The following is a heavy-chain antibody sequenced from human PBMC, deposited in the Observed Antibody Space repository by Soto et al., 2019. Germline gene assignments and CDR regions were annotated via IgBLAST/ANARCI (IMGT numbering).Heavy chain of an antibody. CDR2: ISGSGGST. V-gene: IGHV3-23*01. Sequence: EVQLLESGGGLVQPGGSLRLSCAASGFTFSSYAMSWVRQAPGKGLEWVSAISGSGGSTYYADSVKGRFTIPRDNSKNTLYLQMNSLRAEDTAVYYCAKDSRISKIAAAVDYWGQGTLVTVSS. D-gene: IGHD6-13*01. J-gene: IGHJ4*02. CDR1: GFTFSSYA. CDR3: AKDSRISKIAAAVDY.